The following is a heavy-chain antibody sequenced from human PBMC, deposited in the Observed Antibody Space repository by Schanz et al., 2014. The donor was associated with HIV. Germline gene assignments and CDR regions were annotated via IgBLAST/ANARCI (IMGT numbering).Heavy chain of an antibody. Sequence: QVQLVESGGGVVQPGRSLRLSCAASEFIFSSYAMHWVRQAPGKGLEWVAAIWYDGSNKYYAESVKGRFTISRDNSKNTLFLQMNSLRAEDTAIYYCARDEGGIAAAGGLYYYFGMDVWGQGTTVTVSS. J-gene: IGHJ6*02. CDR2: IWYDGSNK. CDR3: ARDEGGIAAAGGLYYYFGMDV. CDR1: EFIFSSYA. V-gene: IGHV3-33*08. D-gene: IGHD6-13*01.